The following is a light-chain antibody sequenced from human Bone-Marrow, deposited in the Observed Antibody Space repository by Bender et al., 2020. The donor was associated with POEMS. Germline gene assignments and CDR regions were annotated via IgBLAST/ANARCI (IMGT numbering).Light chain of an antibody. V-gene: IGLV1-51*01. CDR2: DNY. CDR1: NSNIGNNY. J-gene: IGLJ2*01. Sequence: QSVLTQPPSVSAAPGQEVTISCSGINSNIGNNYVSWYQQLPGTAPKLLIYDNYKQPSGIPDRFSGSKSGTSATLGITGLQTGDEADYYCGTWDSSLSVVVFGGGTKLTVL. CDR3: GTWDSSLSVVV.